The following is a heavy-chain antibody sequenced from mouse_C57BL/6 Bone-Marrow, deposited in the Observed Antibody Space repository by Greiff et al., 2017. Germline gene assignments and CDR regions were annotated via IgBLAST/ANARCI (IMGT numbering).Heavy chain of an antibody. J-gene: IGHJ3*01. CDR2: IDPSDSST. V-gene: IGHV1-69*01. D-gene: IGHD2-5*01. CDR1: GYTFTSYW. CDR3: ARSDYSNCPWFAY. Sequence: QVQLQQPGAELVMPGASVKLSCKASGYTFTSYWMHWVKQRPGQGLEWIGEIDPSDSSTNYNQKFKGKSTLTVDKSSSTASMQLSSLTSEESAVYYCARSDYSNCPWFAYWGQGTLVTVSA.